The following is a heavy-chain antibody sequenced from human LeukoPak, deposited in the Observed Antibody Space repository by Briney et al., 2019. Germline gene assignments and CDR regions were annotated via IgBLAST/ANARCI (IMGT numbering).Heavy chain of an antibody. J-gene: IGHJ4*02. CDR3: ARVRSAAAVDY. V-gene: IGHV3-74*01. CDR2: INNDGSST. CDR1: GFTFSRYL. Sequence: GGALRLSWAASGFTFSRYLMHWVRQTPGRGLGLVSRINNDGSSTSYADSVKGRFTISRDNAKNTLHLQMNSLRAEDTAVYYCARVRSAAAVDYWGQGTLVTVSS.